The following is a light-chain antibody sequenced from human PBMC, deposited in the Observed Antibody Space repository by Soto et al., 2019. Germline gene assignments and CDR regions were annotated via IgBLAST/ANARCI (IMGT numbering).Light chain of an antibody. CDR2: EVT. CDR1: SSDVGGYNY. Sequence: QSALTQPPSASGSPGQSVTISCTGTSSDVGGYNYVSWYQQHPGKAPKLMIYEVTNRPSGVPDRFSGAKSGNTASLTVSGLQAEDEADYYCSSYAGSNNVLVGGGTKLTVL. CDR3: SSYAGSNNVL. J-gene: IGLJ2*01. V-gene: IGLV2-8*01.